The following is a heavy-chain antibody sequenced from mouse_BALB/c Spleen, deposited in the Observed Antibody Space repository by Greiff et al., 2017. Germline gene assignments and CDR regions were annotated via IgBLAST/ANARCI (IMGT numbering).Heavy chain of an antibody. Sequence: QVQLQQSGAELVRPGTSVKVSCKASGYAFTNYLIEWVKQRPGQGLEWIGVINPGSGGTNYNEKFMGKATLTADKSSSTAYMQLRSLTSDDSAVFFCARSIRYGDCPFDYWGQGTTVTVSS. V-gene: IGHV1-54*01. CDR1: GYAFTNYL. J-gene: IGHJ2*01. D-gene: IGHD2-13*01. CDR2: INPGSGGT. CDR3: ARSIRYGDCPFDY.